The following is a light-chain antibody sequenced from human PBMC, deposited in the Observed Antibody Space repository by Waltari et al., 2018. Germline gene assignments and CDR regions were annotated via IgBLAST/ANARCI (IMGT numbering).Light chain of an antibody. J-gene: IGLJ2*01. CDR2: YDN. CDR1: NIGGYS. CDR3: QVSDSTTDLVI. V-gene: IGLV3-21*04. Sequence: SYVLTQPPSVSVAPGETSRITCGGDNIGGYSVHWYQQKPGQAPVLVLYYDNDRPSGIPERFSGSNFGNTATLTISRVEAGDEADYYCQVSDSTTDLVIFGVGTKLTVL.